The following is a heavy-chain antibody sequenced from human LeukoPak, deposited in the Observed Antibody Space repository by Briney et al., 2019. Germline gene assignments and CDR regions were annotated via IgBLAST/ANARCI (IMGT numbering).Heavy chain of an antibody. CDR3: ARDQDGDYFDY. D-gene: IGHD2-8*01. J-gene: IGHJ4*02. CDR2: ITAGGGST. Sequence: GGSLRLSCVASGFIFSTYGMSWVRRAPGKGLEWVSTITAGGGSTYYADSVKGRFTISRDNAKNSLYLQMNSLRAEDTAVYYCARDQDGDYFDYWGQGTLVTVSS. V-gene: IGHV3-23*01. CDR1: GFIFSTYG.